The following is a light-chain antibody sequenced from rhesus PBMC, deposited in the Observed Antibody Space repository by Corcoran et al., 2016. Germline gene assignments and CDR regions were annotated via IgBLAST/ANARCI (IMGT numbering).Light chain of an antibody. J-gene: IGKJ1*01. Sequence: DIVMTQTPLSLPVTPGEPASISCRSSQSLLHSNGYTYLFWYLQKPGQSPQLMIYLGSNRASGVPDKWSGSGSGTYFTLKISRVESEDVGVYYCLQDIQLPRTFGQGTKVEIK. CDR1: QSLLHSNGYTY. CDR3: LQDIQLPRT. CDR2: LGS. V-gene: IGKV2-78*01.